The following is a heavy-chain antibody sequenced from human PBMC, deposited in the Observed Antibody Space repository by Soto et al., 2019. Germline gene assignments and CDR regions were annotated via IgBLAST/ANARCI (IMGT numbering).Heavy chain of an antibody. D-gene: IGHD5-18*01. CDR3: ARAMVDTAMLNDFDC. CDR1: GSTFSSYA. J-gene: IGHJ6*04. V-gene: IGHV1-69*01. Sequence: GASGQVSCKASGSTFSSYAISWGRQAPGQGLEWMGGIIPIFGTANYAQKFQGRVTITADESTSTAYMELSSLRSEDTAVYYCARAMVDTAMLNDFDCCGKGTTVTVYS. CDR2: IIPIFGTA.